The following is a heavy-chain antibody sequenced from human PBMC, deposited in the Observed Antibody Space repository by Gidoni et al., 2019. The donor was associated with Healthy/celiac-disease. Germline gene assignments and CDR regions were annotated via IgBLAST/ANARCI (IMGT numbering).Heavy chain of an antibody. Sequence: QVQLVESGGGVVQPGRSLRLSCAASGFTFSSYAMHWVRQAPGKGLEWVAVISYDGSNKYYADSVKGRFTISRDNSKNTLYLQMNSLRAEDTAVYYCARGRGIVVGNSRYFDLWGRGTLVTVSS. CDR3: ARGRGIVVGNSRYFDL. J-gene: IGHJ2*01. D-gene: IGHD3-22*01. CDR1: GFTFSSYA. CDR2: ISYDGSNK. V-gene: IGHV3-30*01.